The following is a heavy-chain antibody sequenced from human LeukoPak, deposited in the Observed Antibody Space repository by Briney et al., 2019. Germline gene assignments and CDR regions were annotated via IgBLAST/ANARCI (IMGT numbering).Heavy chain of an antibody. CDR3: AKSFGYSRSWFDY. Sequence: GGSLRLSCAASGFNFNSYWMSWVRQAPGKGLECVANIKQDGSEIYFVDSVKGRFTISRDNAKSSLYLQMNSLRAEDTAVYYCAKSFGYSRSWFDYWGQGTPVTVSS. CDR1: GFNFNSYW. V-gene: IGHV3-7*05. D-gene: IGHD6-13*01. J-gene: IGHJ4*02. CDR2: IKQDGSEI.